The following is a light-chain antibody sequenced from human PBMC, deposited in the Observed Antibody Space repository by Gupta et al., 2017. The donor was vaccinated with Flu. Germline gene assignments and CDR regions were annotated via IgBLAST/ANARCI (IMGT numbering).Light chain of an antibody. CDR2: QDN. Sequence: YELSQPPSVPVSPGQTASIACSGDTLSEKYIFWYQQKAGQSPLLVTYQDNRRPSGVPERFSGSNSGNTASLTISGTQAVDEADYYCQTWDASTSHYVFGPGTKVTVL. CDR3: QTWDASTSHYV. J-gene: IGLJ1*01. CDR1: TLSEKY. V-gene: IGLV3-1*01.